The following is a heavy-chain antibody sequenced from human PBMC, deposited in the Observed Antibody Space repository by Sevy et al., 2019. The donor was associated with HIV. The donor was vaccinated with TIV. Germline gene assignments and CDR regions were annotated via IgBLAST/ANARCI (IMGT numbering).Heavy chain of an antibody. J-gene: IGHJ6*02. CDR1: VYTFTSYD. D-gene: IGHD6-13*01. CDR3: ARGIAAASDMDV. Sequence: ASVKVSCKASVYTFTSYDINWVRQATGQGLEWMGWMNPNRGNTGYAQKFQGRVTMTRNTTISTAYMELSSLRSEDTAVYYCARGIAAASDMDVWGQGTTVTVSS. CDR2: MNPNRGNT. V-gene: IGHV1-8*01.